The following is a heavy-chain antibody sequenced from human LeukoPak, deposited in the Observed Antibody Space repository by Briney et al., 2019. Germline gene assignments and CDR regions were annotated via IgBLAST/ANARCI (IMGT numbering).Heavy chain of an antibody. CDR1: GFTFDDYA. D-gene: IGHD1-26*01. CDR3: AKGATIVGATRGAFDI. CDR2: ISRNSGSI. V-gene: IGHV3-9*01. Sequence: GRSLRLSCAASGFTFDDYAMHWVRQAPGKGLEWVSGISRNSGSIGYADSVKGRFTISRDNAKNSLYLQMNSLRAEDTALYYCAKGATIVGATRGAFDIWGQGTMVTASS. J-gene: IGHJ3*02.